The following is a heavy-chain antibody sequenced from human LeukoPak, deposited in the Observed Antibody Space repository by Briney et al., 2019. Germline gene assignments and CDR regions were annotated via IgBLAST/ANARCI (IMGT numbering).Heavy chain of an antibody. D-gene: IGHD3-16*02. CDR3: ARGGHDYVWGSYRYNWFDR. CDR2: IYYSGST. CDR1: GGSISSGGYY. J-gene: IGHJ5*02. V-gene: IGHV4-31*03. Sequence: SETLSLTCTVSGGSISSGGYYWSWIRQHPGKGLEWIGYIYYSGSTYYNPSLKSRVTISVDTSKNQFSLKLSSVTAADTAVYYCARGGHDYVWGSYRYNWFDRWGQGTLVTVSS.